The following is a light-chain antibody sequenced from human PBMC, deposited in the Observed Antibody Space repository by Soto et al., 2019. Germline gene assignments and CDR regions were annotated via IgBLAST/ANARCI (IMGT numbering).Light chain of an antibody. CDR3: QQYNTWLLN. CDR2: DAS. CDR1: QSVSSN. J-gene: IGKJ3*01. V-gene: IGKV3-15*01. Sequence: ETVMTQSPATLSVSPGERPTLSCRASQSVSSNLAWYQQKPGQAPRLLIYDASTRATGIPARFSGSGSGTDFTLTISSLQSEDFAVYYCQQYNTWLLNFGPGNKVDIK.